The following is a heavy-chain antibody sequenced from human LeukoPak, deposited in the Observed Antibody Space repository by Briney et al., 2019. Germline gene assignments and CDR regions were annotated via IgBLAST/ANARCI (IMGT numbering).Heavy chain of an antibody. V-gene: IGHV1-18*01. CDR2: ISAYNGNT. CDR1: GYTFTIYG. J-gene: IGHJ4*02. D-gene: IGHD3-16*02. Sequence: GASVKVSRSFSGYTFTIYGISRVRQPPGQGLEWMGWISAYNGNTNYAQKLQGRVTMTTDTSTSTAYMELRSLRSDDTAVYYCGRDFCRDTSDYYIYWGQGTLVTVSS. CDR3: GRDFCRDTSDYYIY.